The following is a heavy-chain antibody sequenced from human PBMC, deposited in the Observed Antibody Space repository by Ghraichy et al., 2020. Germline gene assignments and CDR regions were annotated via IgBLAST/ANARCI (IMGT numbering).Heavy chain of an antibody. Sequence: ETLSLTCAASGFTFSSYSMNWVRQAPGKGLEWVSSISSSSSYIYYADSVKGRFTISRDNAKNSLYLQMNSLRAEDTAVYYCASLVYCSSSTCSPDYWGQGTLVTVSS. D-gene: IGHD2-2*01. CDR3: ASLVYCSSSTCSPDY. CDR1: GFTFSSYS. J-gene: IGHJ4*02. V-gene: IGHV3-21*01. CDR2: ISSSSSYI.